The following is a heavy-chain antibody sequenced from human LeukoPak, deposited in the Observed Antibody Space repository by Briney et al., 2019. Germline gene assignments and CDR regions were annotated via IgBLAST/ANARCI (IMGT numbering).Heavy chain of an antibody. J-gene: IGHJ4*02. CDR3: AKDKDSSGWLFDY. CDR1: GFTFSSYA. D-gene: IGHD6-19*01. CDR2: ISGSGGST. Sequence: PGGSLRLSCAASGFTFSSYAMSWVRQAPGKGLEWVSAISGSGGSTYYADSVKGRFTISRDNSKNTLYLQMNSLRAEDTALYYCAKDKDSSGWLFDYWGQGTLVTVSS. V-gene: IGHV3-23*01.